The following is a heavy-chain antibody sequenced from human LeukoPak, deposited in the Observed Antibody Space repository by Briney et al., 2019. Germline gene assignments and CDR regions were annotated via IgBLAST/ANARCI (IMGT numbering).Heavy chain of an antibody. CDR1: GGTFISYA. D-gene: IGHD5-24*01. CDR3: ARDRGDGYIWGRYFDY. CDR2: IIPIFGIA. V-gene: IGHV1-69*04. Sequence: AVKVSSKASGGTFISYATSWVRQAPGRGVEWMGRIIPIFGIANNAQKFQGGVTITADTSTSTAYMEPSSLRSEDTAVYYCARDRGDGYIWGRYFDYWGQGTLVTVSS. J-gene: IGHJ4*02.